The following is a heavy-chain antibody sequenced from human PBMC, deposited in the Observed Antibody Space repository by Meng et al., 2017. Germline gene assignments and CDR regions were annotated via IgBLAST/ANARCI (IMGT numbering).Heavy chain of an antibody. V-gene: IGHV4-34*01. D-gene: IGHD6-13*01. Sequence: QVPIQQWAAVLLRPSESLSLTCAVYGGSFSGYYWSWIRQPPGKGLEWIGEINHSGSTNYNPSLKSRVTISVDKSKNQFSLKLSSVTAADTAVYYCARGRPEQYSSSWYGEWFDPWGQGTLVTVSS. CDR2: INHSGST. CDR3: ARGRPEQYSSSWYGEWFDP. CDR1: GGSFSGYY. J-gene: IGHJ5*02.